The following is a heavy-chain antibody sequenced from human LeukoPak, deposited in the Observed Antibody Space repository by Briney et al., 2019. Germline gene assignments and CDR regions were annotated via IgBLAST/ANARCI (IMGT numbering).Heavy chain of an antibody. J-gene: IGHJ4*02. D-gene: IGHD4-11*01. CDR2: ISISSTV. V-gene: IGHV3-48*01. CDR3: ARGSNGAWTYYFDY. Sequence: GGSLRLSCAASGFNLTTYNMNWVRQAPGKGLEWISYISISSTVYYADSVKGRFTISRDNAKNSLLLQMNGLRAGDTAVYYCARGSNGAWTYYFDYWGQGTLVTVSS. CDR1: GFNLTTYN.